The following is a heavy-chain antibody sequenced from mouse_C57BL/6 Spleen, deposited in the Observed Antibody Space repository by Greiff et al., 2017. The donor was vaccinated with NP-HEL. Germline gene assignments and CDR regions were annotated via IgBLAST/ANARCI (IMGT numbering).Heavy chain of an antibody. CDR2: IDPSDSYT. J-gene: IGHJ1*03. V-gene: IGHV1-69*01. CDR3: ARRVYNGSSHWYFDV. D-gene: IGHD1-1*01. Sequence: QVQLQQPGAELVMPGASVKLSCKASGYTFTSYWMHWVKQRPGQGLEWIGEIDPSDSYTNYNQKFKGKSTLTVDKSSSTAYMQLSRLTSEDSAVYDCARRVYNGSSHWYFDVWGTGTTVTVSS. CDR1: GYTFTSYW.